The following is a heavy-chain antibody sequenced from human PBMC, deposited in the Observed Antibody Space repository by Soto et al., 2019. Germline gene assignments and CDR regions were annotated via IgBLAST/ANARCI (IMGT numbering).Heavy chain of an antibody. CDR1: GGSISSSSYY. J-gene: IGHJ6*02. Sequence: PSETLSLTCTVSGGSISSSSYYWGWIRQPPGKGLEWVGSIYYSGSTYYNPSLKSRVTISVDTSKNQFSLKLSSVTAADTAVYYCARQGVAKDGYHFYYYSGMDVWGQGTTVTVSS. CDR2: IYYSGST. D-gene: IGHD5-12*01. V-gene: IGHV4-39*01. CDR3: ARQGVAKDGYHFYYYSGMDV.